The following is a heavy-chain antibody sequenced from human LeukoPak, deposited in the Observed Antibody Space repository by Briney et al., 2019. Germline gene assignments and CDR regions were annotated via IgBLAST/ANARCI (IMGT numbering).Heavy chain of an antibody. D-gene: IGHD6-25*01. V-gene: IGHV3-30*18. CDR3: AKEPTSYTSGWYFHH. CDR2: ISHDGRTE. Sequence: GGSLRLSCAASGFIFSNYGMHWVRPAPGKGPEWVAVISHDGRTEFYADSVKGRFTISRDNSKNTLDLQMFSLRAEDTAVYYCAKEPTSYTSGWYFHHWGQGTLVTVSS. CDR1: GFIFSNYG. J-gene: IGHJ1*01.